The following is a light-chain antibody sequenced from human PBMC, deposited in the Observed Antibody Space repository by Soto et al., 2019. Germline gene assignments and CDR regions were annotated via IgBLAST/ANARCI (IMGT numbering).Light chain of an antibody. CDR2: DAS. CDR1: QDISNY. J-gene: IGKJ5*01. CDR3: QQYDNLPIT. Sequence: DIQMTQSPSSLSASVGDRVTITCQASQDISNYLNWYQQKPGKAPKLLIYDASNLETGAPSRFSGSGSGTDFTFTISSLQPEDIATYYCQQYDNLPITFGQGTPLEIK. V-gene: IGKV1-33*01.